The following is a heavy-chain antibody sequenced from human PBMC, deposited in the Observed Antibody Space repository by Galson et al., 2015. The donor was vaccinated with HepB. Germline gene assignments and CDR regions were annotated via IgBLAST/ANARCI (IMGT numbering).Heavy chain of an antibody. CDR1: GFTVSSNY. V-gene: IGHV3-53*01. Sequence: SLRLSCAASGFTVSSNYMSWVRQAPGKGLEWVSVIYSGGSTYYADSVKGRFTISRDNSKDTLYLQMNSLRAEDTAVYYCASERPNSSGYYYPDWWGQGTLVTVSS. CDR3: ASERPNSSGYYYPDW. D-gene: IGHD3-22*01. J-gene: IGHJ4*02. CDR2: IYSGGST.